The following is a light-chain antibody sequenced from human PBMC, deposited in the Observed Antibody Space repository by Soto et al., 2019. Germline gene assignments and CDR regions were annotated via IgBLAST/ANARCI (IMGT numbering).Light chain of an antibody. CDR3: QQSGNS. CDR2: GAS. V-gene: IGKV3-20*01. CDR1: QSVSSSF. Sequence: EIVLTQSPGTLSLSPGERATLSCRASQSVSSSFLAWYQQKVGQAPRLLIYGASSRATGIPDRFSGSGSGTDFTLTISRLEPEDFAVYYCQQSGNSFGQGTKVDIK. J-gene: IGKJ1*01.